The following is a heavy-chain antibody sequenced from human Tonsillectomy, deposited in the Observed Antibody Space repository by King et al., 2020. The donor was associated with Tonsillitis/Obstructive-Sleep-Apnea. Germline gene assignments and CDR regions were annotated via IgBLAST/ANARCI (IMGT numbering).Heavy chain of an antibody. V-gene: IGHV3-23*04. Sequence: VQLVESGGGLVQPGGSLRLSCAASGFTFSSYAMSWVRQAPGKGLEWVSAISGGGGSTFYADSVKGRFTISRDNSKNTLYLQMNSLRAEDTAVYYCALRISSGSYYTDYYMDVWGKGTTVTVSS. CDR3: ALRISSGSYYTDYYMDV. CDR2: ISGGGGST. J-gene: IGHJ6*03. CDR1: GFTFSSYA. D-gene: IGHD3-10*01.